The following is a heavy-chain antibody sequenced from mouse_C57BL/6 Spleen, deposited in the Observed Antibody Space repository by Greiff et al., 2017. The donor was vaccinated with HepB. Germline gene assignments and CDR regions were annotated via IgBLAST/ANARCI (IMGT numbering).Heavy chain of an antibody. CDR3: ASLWDQGYAMDY. J-gene: IGHJ4*01. V-gene: IGHV7-3*01. Sequence: EVQGVESGGGLVQPGGSLSLSCAASGFTFTDYYMSWVRQPPGKALEWLGFIRNKANGYTTEYSASVKGRFTISRDNSQSILYLQMNALRAEDSATYYCASLWDQGYAMDYWGQGTSVTVSS. CDR2: IRNKANGYTT. CDR1: GFTFTDYY. D-gene: IGHD4-1*01.